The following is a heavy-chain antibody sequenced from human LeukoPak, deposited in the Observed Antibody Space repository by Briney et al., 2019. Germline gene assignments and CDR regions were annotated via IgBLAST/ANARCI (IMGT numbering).Heavy chain of an antibody. D-gene: IGHD1-7*01. Sequence: PSETLSLTCTVSGGSLSSYYWSWIRQPPGKGLEWIGYIYYSGSTNYNPSLKSRVTISVDTSKNQFSLKLSSVTAADTAVYYCARVNWNSWFDPWGQGTLVTVSS. CDR1: GGSLSSYY. CDR3: ARVNWNSWFDP. J-gene: IGHJ5*02. V-gene: IGHV4-59*01. CDR2: IYYSGST.